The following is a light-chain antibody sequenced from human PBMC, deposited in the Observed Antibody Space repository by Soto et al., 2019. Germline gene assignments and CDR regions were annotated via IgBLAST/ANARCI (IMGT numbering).Light chain of an antibody. Sequence: EIVLTQSPGTLSLSPGERATLSCRASQSVSNNYLAWYQQKPGQDPXLLIYGASNRATGIPDRFNGSGSGTDFTPTISRLEPEDFAVYDCQQYGSSGTFGQGTKVDIK. CDR2: GAS. CDR3: QQYGSSGT. V-gene: IGKV3-20*01. CDR1: QSVSNNY. J-gene: IGKJ1*01.